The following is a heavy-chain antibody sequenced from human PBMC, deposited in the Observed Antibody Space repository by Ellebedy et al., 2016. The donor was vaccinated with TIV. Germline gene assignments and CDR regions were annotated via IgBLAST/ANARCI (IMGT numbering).Heavy chain of an antibody. CDR3: AREGMEMATIR. CDR1: GGSISSYY. D-gene: IGHD5-24*01. CDR2: IYYSGST. J-gene: IGHJ4*02. Sequence: MPSETLSLTCTVSGGSISSYYWSWIRQPPGKGLEWIGYIYYSGSTNYNPSLKSRVTISVDTSKNQFSLKLSSVTAADTAVYYCAREGMEMATIRWGQGTLVTVSS. V-gene: IGHV4-59*01.